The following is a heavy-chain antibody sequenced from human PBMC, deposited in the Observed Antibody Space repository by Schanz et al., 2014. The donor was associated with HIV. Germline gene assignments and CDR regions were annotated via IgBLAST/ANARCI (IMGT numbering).Heavy chain of an antibody. CDR2: ISYDGRNK. Sequence: QVQLVESGGGVVQPGRSLRLSCAASGFTFDTYGIHWVRQAPGKGLEWMAVISYDGRNKKFANSVKGRFTISRDNSKNSLSLLIKSLRADDAAVYYCAKDRNYYESKYRGKGNYYYYYGMDVWGQGTTVTVSS. CDR1: GFTFDTYG. J-gene: IGHJ6*02. V-gene: IGHV3-30*18. D-gene: IGHD3-22*01. CDR3: AKDRNYYESKYRGKGNYYYYYGMDV.